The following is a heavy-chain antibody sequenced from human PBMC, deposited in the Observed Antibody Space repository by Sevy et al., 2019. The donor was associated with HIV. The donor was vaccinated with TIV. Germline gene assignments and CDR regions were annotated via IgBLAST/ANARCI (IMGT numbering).Heavy chain of an antibody. J-gene: IGHJ5*02. Sequence: ASVKVSCKVSGYTLTKLSIHWVRQAPGKGLEWMGNSDPQHGETIYAQNFQGRVTMTEDTSTDTAFMELSSLTSEETALYYCAIVGLRYFSGSSVYQGDWFDPRGQGTLVTVSS. CDR1: GYTLTKLS. CDR2: SDPQHGET. D-gene: IGHD2-15*01. CDR3: AIVGLRYFSGSSVYQGDWFDP. V-gene: IGHV1-24*01.